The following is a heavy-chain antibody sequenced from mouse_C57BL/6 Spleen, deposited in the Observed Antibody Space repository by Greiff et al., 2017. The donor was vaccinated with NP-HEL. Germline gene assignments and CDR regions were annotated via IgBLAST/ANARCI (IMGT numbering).Heavy chain of an antibody. CDR1: GFSLTSYG. D-gene: IGHD1-1*01. Sequence: VQLKESGPGLVAPSQSLSITCTVSGFSLTSYGVDWVRQSPGKGLEWLGVIWGVGSTNYNSALKSRLSISKDNSKSQVFLKMNSLQTDDTAMYYCASRGYYYGSSDWYFDVWGTGTTVTVSS. CDR2: IWGVGST. J-gene: IGHJ1*03. V-gene: IGHV2-6*01. CDR3: ASRGYYYGSSDWYFDV.